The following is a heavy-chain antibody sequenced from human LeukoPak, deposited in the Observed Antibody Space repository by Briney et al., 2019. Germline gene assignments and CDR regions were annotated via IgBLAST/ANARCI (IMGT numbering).Heavy chain of an antibody. CDR1: GGSISSYY. CDR3: ARHSIPGPIDY. V-gene: IGHV4-59*04. Sequence: SETLSLTCTVSGGSISSYYWSWIRQPPGKGLEWIGNIYHSGSTYYNPSLKSRVTISVDRSKKQFSLKLSSVTAADTAVYYCARHSIPGPIDYWGQGTLVTVSS. D-gene: IGHD2-21*01. J-gene: IGHJ4*02. CDR2: IYHSGST.